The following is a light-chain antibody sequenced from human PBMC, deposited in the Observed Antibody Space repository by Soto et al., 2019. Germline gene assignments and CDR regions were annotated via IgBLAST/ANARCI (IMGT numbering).Light chain of an antibody. CDR1: SSDIGAYKY. CDR2: EVS. Sequence: QSALAQPSSVSGSPGQSVTISCTGTSSDIGAYKYVSWYQQHPGKPPKLMIYEVSHRPSGVSHRFSGSKSGNTASLTISGLQAEDEADYYCSSYASATTRVFGGGTKVTVL. CDR3: SSYASATTRV. J-gene: IGLJ3*02. V-gene: IGLV2-14*01.